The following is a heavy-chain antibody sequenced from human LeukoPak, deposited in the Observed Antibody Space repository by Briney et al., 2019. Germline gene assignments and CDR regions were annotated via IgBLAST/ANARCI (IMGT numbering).Heavy chain of an antibody. CDR1: GFAFSSLA. J-gene: IGHJ4*02. V-gene: IGHV3-23*01. CDR2: ISVSGSIT. D-gene: IGHD6-13*01. Sequence: TGGPLRLSCAASGFAFSSLAMGWVRQAPGKGLEWVSVISVSGSITYYADSVKGRFTISRDNAKNSLYLQMNSLRAEDTAVYYCAREGSSWPMDFDYWGQGTLVTVSS. CDR3: AREGSSWPMDFDY.